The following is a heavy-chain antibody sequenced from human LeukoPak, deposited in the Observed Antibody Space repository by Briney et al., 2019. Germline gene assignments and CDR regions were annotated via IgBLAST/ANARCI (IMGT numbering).Heavy chain of an antibody. J-gene: IGHJ2*01. D-gene: IGHD5-24*01. CDR1: GFTFGTYA. Sequence: GGSLRLSXAASGFTFGTYAMTWVRQAPGKGLEWVSTISGSGDSTYYADSVKGRFTVSRDNSKNTLYLQMNSLRAEDTAIYYCAKDSSRDGYNWNWYFDLWGRGTLVTVSS. CDR3: AKDSSRDGYNWNWYFDL. V-gene: IGHV3-23*01. CDR2: ISGSGDST.